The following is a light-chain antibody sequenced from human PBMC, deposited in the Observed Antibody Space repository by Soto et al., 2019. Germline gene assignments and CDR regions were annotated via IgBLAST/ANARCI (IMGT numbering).Light chain of an antibody. J-gene: IGLJ3*02. CDR2: GNS. CDR1: SSNIGAGYD. CDR3: SSYTSISTRV. V-gene: IGLV1-40*01. Sequence: QSVLTQPPSVSGAPGQRVTISCTGSSSNIGAGYDVHWYQQLPGTAPKLLIYGNSNRPSGVPDRFSGSKSGTSASLAITGLQAEDEANYYCSSYTSISTRVFGGGTKLTVL.